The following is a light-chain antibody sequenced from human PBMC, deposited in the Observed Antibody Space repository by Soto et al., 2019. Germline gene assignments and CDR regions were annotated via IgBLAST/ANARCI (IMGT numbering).Light chain of an antibody. V-gene: IGKV1-33*01. CDR2: DAS. CDR1: QDISNY. Sequence: DIQMTQSPSSLSASVGDRVTITCQASQDISNYLNWYQQKPGKAPKLLIYDASNLETGVPSRFSGSGSGTDFTFTISSLQPEDFATYYFKQYDNLPPTCGGGAKVEIK. J-gene: IGKJ4*01. CDR3: KQYDNLPPT.